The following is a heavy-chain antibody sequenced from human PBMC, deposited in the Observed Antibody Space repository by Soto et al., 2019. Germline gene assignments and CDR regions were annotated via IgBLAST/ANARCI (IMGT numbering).Heavy chain of an antibody. CDR3: ARDSRADLHLGELSLFYFDY. D-gene: IGHD3-16*02. J-gene: IGHJ4*02. V-gene: IGHV1-18*01. CDR2: ISAYNGNT. Sequence: ASVKVSCKASGYTFTSYGISWVRQAPGQGLEWMGWISAYNGNTNYAQKLQGRVTMTTDTSTSTAYMELRSLRSDDTAVYYCARDSRADLHLGELSLFYFDYWGQGTLVTVSS. CDR1: GYTFTSYG.